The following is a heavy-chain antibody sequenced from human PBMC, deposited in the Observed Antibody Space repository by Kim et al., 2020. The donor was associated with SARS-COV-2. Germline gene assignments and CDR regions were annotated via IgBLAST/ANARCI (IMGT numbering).Heavy chain of an antibody. Sequence: VKGRFTISRDNSKKTLYLQINSLRAEDTALFYCAKALLRGVNYYYYGMDVWGQGTTVTVSS. V-gene: IGHV3-30*02. D-gene: IGHD3-10*01. J-gene: IGHJ6*02. CDR3: AKALLRGVNYYYYGMDV.